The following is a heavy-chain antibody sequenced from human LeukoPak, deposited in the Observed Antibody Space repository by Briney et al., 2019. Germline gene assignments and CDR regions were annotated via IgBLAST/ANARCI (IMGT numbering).Heavy chain of an antibody. CDR1: GFIFSSYG. CDR2: IRYDGSNDGSNK. Sequence: GGSLRLSCAASGFIFSSYGIHWVRQAPGKGLEWVAFIRYDGSNDGSNKYYADSVKGRFTISRDNSKNTLYLQMNSLRVEDTAVYYCAKDADSSGYWGDDAFDIWGQGTMVTVSS. D-gene: IGHD3-22*01. V-gene: IGHV3-30*02. J-gene: IGHJ3*02. CDR3: AKDADSSGYWGDDAFDI.